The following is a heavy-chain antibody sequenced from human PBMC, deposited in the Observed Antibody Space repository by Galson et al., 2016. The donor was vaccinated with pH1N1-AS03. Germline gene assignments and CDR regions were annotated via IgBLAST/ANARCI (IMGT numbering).Heavy chain of an antibody. Sequence: TLSLTCTVSGDSFSSNIYYWNWLRQPAGKGLEWIGRIYTSGVTHYHPSIESRATISIDTSKKQFSLVLTSVTAADTAMYYCARGEPAVADFVYCGQGTLVTVSS. CDR2: IYTSGVT. V-gene: IGHV4-61*02. D-gene: IGHD6-19*01. J-gene: IGHJ4*02. CDR3: ARGEPAVADFVY. CDR1: GDSFSSNIYY.